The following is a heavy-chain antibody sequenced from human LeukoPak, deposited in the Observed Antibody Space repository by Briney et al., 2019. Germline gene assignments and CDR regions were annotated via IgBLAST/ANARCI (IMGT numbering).Heavy chain of an antibody. CDR1: GFTLTSYA. J-gene: IGHJ4*02. D-gene: IGHD4-23*01. Sequence: GGSLRLSCAASGFTLTSYAMSWVRQAPGKGLEWVSAISISGDNTYYADSVKGRFTISRDSPKNTLYVQMNSLRIDDTAVYYCAKGFGNGASGGNRFFDYWGQGTLVTVSS. CDR2: ISISGDNT. V-gene: IGHV3-23*01. CDR3: AKGFGNGASGGNRFFDY.